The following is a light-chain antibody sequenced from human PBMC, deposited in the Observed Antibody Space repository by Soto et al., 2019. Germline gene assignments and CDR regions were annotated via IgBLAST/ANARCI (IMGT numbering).Light chain of an antibody. CDR1: SSDVGGYNY. Sequence: QSALTQPPSASGSPGQSVTISCTGTSSDVGGYNYVSWYQQYPGKAPKLMIYEVSKRPSGVPDRFSGSKSGNTASLTVSGVQAEDEADYYCSSFAGSHVVFGGGTKLTVL. J-gene: IGLJ2*01. CDR3: SSFAGSHVV. V-gene: IGLV2-8*01. CDR2: EVS.